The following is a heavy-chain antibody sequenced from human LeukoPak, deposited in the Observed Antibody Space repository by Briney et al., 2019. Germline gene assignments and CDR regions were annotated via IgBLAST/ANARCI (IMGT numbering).Heavy chain of an antibody. J-gene: IGHJ5*02. D-gene: IGHD3-10*01. V-gene: IGHV4-61*01. CDR2: IYYSGST. CDR1: GGSVSSGSYY. Sequence: NPSETLSLTCTVSGGSVSSGSYYWSWIRQPPGKGLEWIGYIYYSGSTNYNPSLKSRVTISVDTSKNQFSLKLSSVTAADTAVYYCASESVRGVITNWFDPWGQGPWSPSPQ. CDR3: ASESVRGVITNWFDP.